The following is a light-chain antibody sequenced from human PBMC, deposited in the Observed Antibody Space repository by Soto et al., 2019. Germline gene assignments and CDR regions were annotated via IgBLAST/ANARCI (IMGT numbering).Light chain of an antibody. CDR3: CSYAGSYSYV. Sequence: QSVLTQPPSASGTPGQRVTISCSGGTSNIGSNTVNWYQQLPGTAPKLLIYSNDQRPSGVPDRFSGSKSGPSASLAISGLQSEDEADYYCCSYAGSYSYVFGTGTKLTVL. CDR2: SND. V-gene: IGLV1-44*01. CDR1: TSNIGSNT. J-gene: IGLJ1*01.